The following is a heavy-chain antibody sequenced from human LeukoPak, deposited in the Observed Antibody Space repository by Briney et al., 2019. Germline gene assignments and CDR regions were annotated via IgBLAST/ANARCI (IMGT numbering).Heavy chain of an antibody. CDR3: ATRGATSAFDI. CDR1: GFAFSSYG. V-gene: IGHV3-33*01. CDR2: IWYDGSNK. Sequence: GGSPRLSCAASGFAFSSYGMHWVRQAPGKGLEWVAVIWYDGSNKYYADSVKGRFTISRDNSKNTLYLQMNSLRAEDTAVYYCATRGATSAFDIWGQGTMVTVSS. D-gene: IGHD1-26*01. J-gene: IGHJ3*02.